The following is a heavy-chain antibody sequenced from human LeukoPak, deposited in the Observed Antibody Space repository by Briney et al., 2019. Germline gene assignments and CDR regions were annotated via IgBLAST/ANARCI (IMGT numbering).Heavy chain of an antibody. CDR2: ISSSSSTI. CDR1: GFTFSSYS. J-gene: IGHJ5*02. D-gene: IGHD3-22*01. CDR3: ATDGGSGYSDH. V-gene: IGHV3-48*04. Sequence: GSLRLSCAASGFTFSSYSMNWVRQAPGKGLEWVSYISSSSSTIYYADSVKGRFTISRDNAKNSLYLQMNSLRAEDTAVYYCATDGGSGYSDHWGQGTLVTVSS.